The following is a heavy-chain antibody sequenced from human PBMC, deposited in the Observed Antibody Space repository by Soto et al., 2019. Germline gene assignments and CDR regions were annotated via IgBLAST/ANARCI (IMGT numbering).Heavy chain of an antibody. Sequence: PETLSLTCAVSGASVSSTYWWSWVRQLPGKGPEWIGEINHRGSANYNPSLKSRVTISVDISKSQFSLRLTSVTAADTAVYYCARYNAASGTYYFDFWGQGALVT. CDR3: ARYNAASGTYYFDF. CDR2: INHRGSA. V-gene: IGHV4-4*03. J-gene: IGHJ4*02. CDR1: GASVSSTYW. D-gene: IGHD6-13*01.